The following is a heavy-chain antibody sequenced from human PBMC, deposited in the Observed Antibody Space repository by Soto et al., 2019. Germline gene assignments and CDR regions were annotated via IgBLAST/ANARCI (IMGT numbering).Heavy chain of an antibody. J-gene: IGHJ5*02. CDR2: IDAGNGNT. D-gene: IGHD3-9*01. Sequence: QVQLVQSGPEVKKPGASMKVSCKASGYTFTGYAIHWVRQAPGQRLEWMGWIDAGNGNTEYSQKFQGRVTLTRDTSESPTYIELSSLTSEDTAVYYCARTPLGTGYSNHWGQVTLVTVSS. V-gene: IGHV1-3*01. CDR3: ARTPLGTGYSNH. CDR1: GYTFTGYA.